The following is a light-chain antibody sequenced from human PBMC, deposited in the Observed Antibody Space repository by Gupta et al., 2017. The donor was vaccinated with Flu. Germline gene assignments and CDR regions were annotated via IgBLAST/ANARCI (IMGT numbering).Light chain of an antibody. Sequence: SYELTQPPSVSVSPGQTARITCSGDALPNQYVYWFQQKPGQAPALLIYKDTERPSGIPERFSASGSGTTVTLTISGVQAEDEADYYCQSADSTSTYYVFGPGTKVTVL. CDR1: ALPNQY. CDR3: QSADSTSTYYV. V-gene: IGLV3-25*03. J-gene: IGLJ1*01. CDR2: KDT.